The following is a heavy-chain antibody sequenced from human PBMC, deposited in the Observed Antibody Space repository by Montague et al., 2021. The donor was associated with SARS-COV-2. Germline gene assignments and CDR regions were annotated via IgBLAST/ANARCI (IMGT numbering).Heavy chain of an antibody. CDR3: AREPESTITIFGVVSRYGMDV. D-gene: IGHD3-3*01. CDR1: GGSISSGGYY. Sequence: TLSLTCTVSGGSISSGGYYWSWIRQHPGKGLEWIGYIYYSGSTYYNPSLESRVTISVDTSKNQFSLKLSSVTAVDTAVYYCAREPESTITIFGVVSRYGMDVWGQGTTVTVSS. CDR2: IYYSGST. J-gene: IGHJ6*02. V-gene: IGHV4-31*03.